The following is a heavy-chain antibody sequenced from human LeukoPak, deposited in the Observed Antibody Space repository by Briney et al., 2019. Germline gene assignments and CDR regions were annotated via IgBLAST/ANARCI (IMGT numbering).Heavy chain of an antibody. CDR2: INHSGST. CDR3: ARAPWLLNWFDP. D-gene: IGHD3-9*01. CDR1: GGSFSGYY. Sequence: SETLSLTCAVYGGSFSGYYWSWIRQPPGKGLEWIGEINHSGSTNYNPSLKSRVTISIDTSKNQFSLKLSSVTAADTAVYYCARAPWLLNWFDPWGQGTLVTVSS. J-gene: IGHJ5*02. V-gene: IGHV4-34*01.